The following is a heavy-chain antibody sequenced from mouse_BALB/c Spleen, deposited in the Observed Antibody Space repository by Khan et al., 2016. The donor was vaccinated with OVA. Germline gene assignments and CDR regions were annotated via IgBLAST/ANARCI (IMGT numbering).Heavy chain of an antibody. D-gene: IGHD2-3*01. CDR1: GFSLTSYG. V-gene: IGHV2-9*02. J-gene: IGHJ4*01. CDR2: IWAGGST. Sequence: QVQLQESGPGLVAPSQSLSITCTVSGFSLTSYGVHWVRQPPGKGLEWLGVIWAGGSTNYNSALMSRLSIIKDNSTSHVFLKMNSLHTDDTAMYYCARGDGYYEDAMDYWGQGTSVTVSS. CDR3: ARGDGYYEDAMDY.